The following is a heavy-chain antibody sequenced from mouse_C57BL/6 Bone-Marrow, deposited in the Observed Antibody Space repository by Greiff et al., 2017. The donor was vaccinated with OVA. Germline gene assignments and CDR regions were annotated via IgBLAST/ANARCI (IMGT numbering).Heavy chain of an antibody. Sequence: VQLKESGAELVRPGASVKLSCTASGFNIKDDYMHWVKQRPEQGLEWIGWIDPENGDTEYASKFQGKATITGDTSSNTAYLQLSSLTSEDTAVYYCTPITTVVNWYFDVWGTGTTVTVSS. CDR2: IDPENGDT. D-gene: IGHD1-1*01. CDR3: TPITTVVNWYFDV. J-gene: IGHJ1*03. CDR1: GFNIKDDY. V-gene: IGHV14-4*01.